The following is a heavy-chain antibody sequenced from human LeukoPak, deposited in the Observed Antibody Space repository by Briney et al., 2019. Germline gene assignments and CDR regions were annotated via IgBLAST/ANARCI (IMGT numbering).Heavy chain of an antibody. CDR1: GGSISSSNYY. D-gene: IGHD6-13*01. J-gene: IGHJ6*03. Sequence: KPSETLSLTCTVSGGSISSSNYYWGWIRQPPERGLEWIGSIYYSGSTYYNPSLKSRVSISIDTSKNQFSLKLTSVTAADTAVYYCTRRPRGPAAGSGYYYYYMDIWGKGTTVTVSS. V-gene: IGHV4-39*01. CDR2: IYYSGST. CDR3: TRRPRGPAAGSGYYYYYMDI.